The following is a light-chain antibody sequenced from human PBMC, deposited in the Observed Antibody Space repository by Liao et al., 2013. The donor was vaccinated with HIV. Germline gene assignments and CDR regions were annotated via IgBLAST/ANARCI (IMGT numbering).Light chain of an antibody. J-gene: IGLJ2*01. Sequence: SYELTQPPSVSVAPGKTARITCGGNNIGSKSVHWYQQKPGQAPVVVIYYDSDRPSGIPERFSGSNSGNTATLTISRVEAGDEADYYCQVWDSDSDHPSVVFGGGTELTVL. V-gene: IGLV3-21*04. CDR3: QVWDSDSDHPSVV. CDR2: YDS. CDR1: NIGSKS.